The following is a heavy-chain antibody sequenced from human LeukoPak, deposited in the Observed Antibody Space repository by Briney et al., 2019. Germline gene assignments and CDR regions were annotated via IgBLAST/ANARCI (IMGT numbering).Heavy chain of an antibody. CDR3: ARDSKRPYYYYGMDV. Sequence: GGSLRLSCAASGFTFSNYWMTWVRHTPGKGLEWVANIKPDGSEKYYVDSVKGRFTISRDNAKNSLYLQMNSLRAEDTAVYYCARDSKRPYYYYGMDVWGQGTTVTVSS. D-gene: IGHD6-6*01. V-gene: IGHV3-7*01. CDR2: IKPDGSEK. CDR1: GFTFSNYW. J-gene: IGHJ6*02.